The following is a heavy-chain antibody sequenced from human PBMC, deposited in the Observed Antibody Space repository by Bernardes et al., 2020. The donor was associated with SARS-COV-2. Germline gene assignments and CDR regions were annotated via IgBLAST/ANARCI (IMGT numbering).Heavy chain of an antibody. D-gene: IGHD4-17*01. V-gene: IGHV3-23*01. J-gene: IGHJ4*02. CDR3: ARLQRWPLPFDN. CDR2: ISGSGYT. Sequence: GGSLRLSCAASGFALSAYAMTWVRQAPGKGLEWVSAISGSGYTYYADSVKGRFTISRDNSKNTLSLLMNSLRAEDTALYYCARLQRWPLPFDNWGQGTLVTVSS. CDR1: GFALSAYA.